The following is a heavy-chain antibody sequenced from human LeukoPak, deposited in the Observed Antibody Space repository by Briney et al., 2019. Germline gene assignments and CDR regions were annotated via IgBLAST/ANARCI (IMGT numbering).Heavy chain of an antibody. CDR3: ARERAFYYFDF. J-gene: IGHJ4*02. CDR2: VVGNGGTT. Sequence: GGSLRLSCAASGSTFTTYTIHWVRQAPGKGLEYVSAVVGNGGTTYYANSVKGRFIISRDNSKNTVYLQMGSLRAEDTAVYYCARERAFYYFDFWGPGTLVTVSS. CDR1: GSTFTTYT. V-gene: IGHV3-64*01.